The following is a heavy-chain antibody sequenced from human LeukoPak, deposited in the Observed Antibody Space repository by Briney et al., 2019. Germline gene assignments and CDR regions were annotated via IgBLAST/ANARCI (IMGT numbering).Heavy chain of an antibody. CDR1: GFTFSSYA. D-gene: IGHD3-22*01. Sequence: GGSLRLSCAASGFTFSSYAMNWVRQAPGKGLEWVSAISGSGGSTYYADSVKGRFTISRDNSKNTLYLQMNSLRAEDTAVYYCAKDRVDSSGYYYYWGQGTLVTVSS. CDR3: AKDRVDSSGYYYY. J-gene: IGHJ4*02. V-gene: IGHV3-23*01. CDR2: ISGSGGST.